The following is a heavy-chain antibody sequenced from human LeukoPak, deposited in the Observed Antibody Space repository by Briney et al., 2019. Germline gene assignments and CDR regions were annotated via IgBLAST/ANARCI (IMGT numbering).Heavy chain of an antibody. D-gene: IGHD3-10*01. CDR2: IYTSGST. Sequence: SETLSLTCTVSGGSISSYYWSWIRQPAGKGLEWIGRIYTSGSTNYNPSPKSRVTMSVDTSKNQFSLKLSSVTAADTAVYYCARVYNIPFSSGIYAFDIWGQGTMVTVSS. V-gene: IGHV4-4*07. CDR3: ARVYNIPFSSGIYAFDI. J-gene: IGHJ3*02. CDR1: GGSISSYY.